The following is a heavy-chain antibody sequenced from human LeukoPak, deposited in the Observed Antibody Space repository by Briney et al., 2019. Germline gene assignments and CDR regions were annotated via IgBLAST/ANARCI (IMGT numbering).Heavy chain of an antibody. V-gene: IGHV4-59*01. J-gene: IGHJ5*02. CDR2: IYYSGST. Sequence: SETLSLTCTVSGGSISSYYWSWIRQPPGKELEWIGYIYYSGSTNYNPSLKSRVTISVDTSKNQFSLKLSSVTAADTAVYYCARESEGFTIFGVVSNWFDPWGQGTLVTVSS. CDR3: ARESEGFTIFGVVSNWFDP. CDR1: GGSISSYY. D-gene: IGHD3-3*01.